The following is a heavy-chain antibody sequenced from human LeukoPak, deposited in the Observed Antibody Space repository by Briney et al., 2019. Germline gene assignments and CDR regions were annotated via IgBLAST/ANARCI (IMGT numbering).Heavy chain of an antibody. V-gene: IGHV4-4*07. Sequence: SETLSLTCTVSGGSISSNYWNWIRQPAGKGLEWIGRNYTSRSTNYNPSLKSRVTISVDRSKNQLSLNLTSVTAADTAVYYCARDPSPILAGRRYWYFDLWGRGTLVTVSS. D-gene: IGHD2-8*02. CDR2: NYTSRST. CDR3: ARDPSPILAGRRYWYFDL. CDR1: GGSISSNY. J-gene: IGHJ2*01.